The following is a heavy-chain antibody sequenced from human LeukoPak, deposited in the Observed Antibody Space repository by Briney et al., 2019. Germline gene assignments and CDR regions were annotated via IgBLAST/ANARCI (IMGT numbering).Heavy chain of an antibody. CDR3: ATRQFCSGGTCYGLSF. V-gene: IGHV3-23*01. CDR2: ISKNGDTT. D-gene: IGHD2-15*01. CDR1: GFTFSSYG. Sequence: GGSLRLSCAASGFTFSSYGIHWVRQAPGKGLEWVSVISKNGDTTYYADSVKGRFTIPRDNSKNTLYLQMNSLRAEDTALYFCATRQFCSGGTCYGLSFWGQGTMVTISS. J-gene: IGHJ3*01.